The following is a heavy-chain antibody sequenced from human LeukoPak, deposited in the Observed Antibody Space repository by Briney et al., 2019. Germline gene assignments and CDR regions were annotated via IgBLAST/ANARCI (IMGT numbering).Heavy chain of an antibody. J-gene: IGHJ4*02. Sequence: GASVKVSCTASGYTFTGYYIHWVRQAPGQGLEWMGWINPKSGGTNYAQRFQGRVTMTRDPSISTAYMELSRLKSDDTAVYYWARSNWNYDLPGYYFDYWGQGTLVTVSS. CDR3: ARSNWNYDLPGYYFDY. CDR1: GYTFTGYY. CDR2: INPKSGGT. V-gene: IGHV1-2*02. D-gene: IGHD1-7*01.